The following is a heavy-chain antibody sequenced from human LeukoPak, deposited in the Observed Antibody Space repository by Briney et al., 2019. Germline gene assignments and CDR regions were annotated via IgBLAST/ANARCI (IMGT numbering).Heavy chain of an antibody. V-gene: IGHV4-39*01. Sequence: SETLSLTCTVSGGSISSSSYYWGWIRQPPGKGLEWIGSIYYGGSTYYNPSLKSRVTMSVDTSKNQFSLKSNSVTAADTAVYYCARRYYGSGSYHFGYWGQGTLVTVSS. CDR2: IYYGGST. J-gene: IGHJ4*02. CDR3: ARRYYGSGSYHFGY. D-gene: IGHD3-10*01. CDR1: GGSISSSSYY.